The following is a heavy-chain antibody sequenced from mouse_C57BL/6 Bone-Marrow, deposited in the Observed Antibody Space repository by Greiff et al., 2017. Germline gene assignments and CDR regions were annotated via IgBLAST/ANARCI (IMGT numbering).Heavy chain of an antibody. CDR2: FYPGRGSV. V-gene: IGHV1-62-2*01. CDR3: ARHERWLPFEY. J-gene: IGHJ2*01. D-gene: IGHD2-3*01. Sequence: QVQLQQSGAALVRPGASVTLSCKASGSTFTVYTLHWVKQRSGRGLARIGWFYPGRGSVKYTEKFQVKAPLTADKSSSAVFIVLSRLRSEDSAVYFCARHERWLPFEYWGQGTTLTVAS. CDR1: GSTFTVYT.